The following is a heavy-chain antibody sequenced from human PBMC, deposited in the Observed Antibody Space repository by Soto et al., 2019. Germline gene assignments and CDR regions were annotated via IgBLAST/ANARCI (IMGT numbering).Heavy chain of an antibody. CDR1: GYTFTSYG. CDR3: ARCEAVLVPAAMDY. J-gene: IGHJ4*02. Sequence: QVQLVQSGAEVKKPGASVKVSCKSSGYTFTSYGISWVRQAPGQGLEWMGWISAYNGNTNYAQKPEVRVTITADTSTSTAYRGMRILRSDDTALYYCARCEAVLVPAAMDYWGQGTLVTVSS. V-gene: IGHV1-18*01. D-gene: IGHD2-2*01. CDR2: ISAYNGNT.